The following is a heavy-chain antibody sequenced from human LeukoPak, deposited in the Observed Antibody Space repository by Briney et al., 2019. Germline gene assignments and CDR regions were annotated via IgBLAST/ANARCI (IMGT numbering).Heavy chain of an antibody. D-gene: IGHD6-13*01. J-gene: IGHJ4*02. CDR1: GITFSTYG. V-gene: IGHV3-30*03. Sequence: GGSLRLSCAASGITFSTYGMHWVRQAPGKGLEWVSVISYDGSNKYYADSVKGRFTISRDNSKNTLYLQMNSLRAEDTAVYYCARGDSSSWYHPFDYWGQGTLVTVSS. CDR2: ISYDGSNK. CDR3: ARGDSSSWYHPFDY.